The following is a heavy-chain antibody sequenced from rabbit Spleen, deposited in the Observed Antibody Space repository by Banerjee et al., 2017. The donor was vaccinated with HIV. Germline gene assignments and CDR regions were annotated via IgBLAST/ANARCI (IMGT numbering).Heavy chain of an antibody. D-gene: IGHD1-1*01. Sequence: QEQLVESGGGLVQPEGSLTLTCTASGFSFGDRDVMCWVRQAPGKGLEWIACIHTGSSAFTYFASWAKGRFTISKTSSTMVTLQMTSLTAADTATYFCARDTSSSFSSYGMDLWGQGTLVTVS. V-gene: IGHV1S45*01. CDR1: GFSFGDRDV. CDR2: IHTGSSAFT. J-gene: IGHJ6*01. CDR3: ARDTSSSFSSYGMDL.